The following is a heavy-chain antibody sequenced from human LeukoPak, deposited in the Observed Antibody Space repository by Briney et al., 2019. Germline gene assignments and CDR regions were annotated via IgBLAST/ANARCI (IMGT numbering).Heavy chain of an antibody. V-gene: IGHV3-33*01. Sequence: GGSLRLPCAASGFTFSSYGMHWVRQAPGKGLEWVAVIWYDGSNKYYADSVKGRFTISRDNSKNTLYLQMNSLRAEDTAVYYCARDINSGWSFDYWGQGTLVTVSS. CDR3: ARDINSGWSFDY. D-gene: IGHD6-19*01. CDR1: GFTFSSYG. J-gene: IGHJ4*02. CDR2: IWYDGSNK.